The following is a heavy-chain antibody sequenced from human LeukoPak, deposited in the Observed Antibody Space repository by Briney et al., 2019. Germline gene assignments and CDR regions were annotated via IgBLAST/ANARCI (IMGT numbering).Heavy chain of an antibody. D-gene: IGHD6-13*01. J-gene: IGHJ4*02. Sequence: GGSLRLSCAASGFTFSDYYMSWIRQAPGKGLEWVSYISSSGSTIYYADSVKGRFTISRDNAKNSLYLQMNSLRAEDTAVYYCARGRSSSWYDLYYFDYWGQGTLVTVPS. V-gene: IGHV3-11*01. CDR1: GFTFSDYY. CDR2: ISSSGSTI. CDR3: ARGRSSSWYDLYYFDY.